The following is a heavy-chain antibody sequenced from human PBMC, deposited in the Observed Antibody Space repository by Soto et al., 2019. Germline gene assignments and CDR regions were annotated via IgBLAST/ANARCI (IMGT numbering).Heavy chain of an antibody. V-gene: IGHV3-33*01. D-gene: IGHD3-3*01. CDR2: IWYDGSNK. CDR1: GFTFSSYG. Sequence: GGSLRLSCAASGFTFSSYGMHWVRQAPGKGLEWVAVIWYDGSNKYYADSVKGRFTISRDNSKNTLYLQMNSLRAEDTAVYYCARDGRVWYDFWSGYSDWGQGTLVTVSS. J-gene: IGHJ4*02. CDR3: ARDGRVWYDFWSGYSD.